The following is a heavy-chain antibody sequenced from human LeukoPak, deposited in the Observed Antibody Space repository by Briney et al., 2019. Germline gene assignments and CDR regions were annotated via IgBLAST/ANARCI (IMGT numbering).Heavy chain of an antibody. D-gene: IGHD3-10*01. CDR3: AKGLPHYYGSGSFDY. Sequence: GGSLRLSCVASGFIFSSYGMHWVRQAPGKGLEWVAHIRYDESDKYYADSVKGRFTISRDKSKNMLYLQMKSLRVEDTAVYYCAKGLPHYYGSGSFDYWGQGTLVTVSS. CDR1: GFIFSSYG. V-gene: IGHV3-30*02. J-gene: IGHJ4*02. CDR2: IRYDESDK.